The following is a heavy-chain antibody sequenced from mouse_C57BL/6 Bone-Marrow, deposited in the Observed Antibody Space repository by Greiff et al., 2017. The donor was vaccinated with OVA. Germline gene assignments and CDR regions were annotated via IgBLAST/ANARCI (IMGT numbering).Heavy chain of an antibody. J-gene: IGHJ4*01. CDR2: IHPNSGST. Sequence: QVQLQQPGAELVKPRASVKLSCKASGYTFTSYWMHWVKQRPGQGLEWIGMIHPNSGSTNYNEKFKSKATLTVDKSSSTAYMQLSSLTSEDSAVYYCAGLGFPYYYAMDYWGQGTSVTVSS. CDR3: AGLGFPYYYAMDY. V-gene: IGHV1-64*01. D-gene: IGHD3-3*01. CDR1: GYTFTSYW.